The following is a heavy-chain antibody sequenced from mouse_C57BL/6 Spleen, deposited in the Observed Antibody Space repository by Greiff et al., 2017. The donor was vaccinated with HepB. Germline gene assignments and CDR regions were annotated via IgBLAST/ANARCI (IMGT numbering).Heavy chain of an antibody. V-gene: IGHV5-17*01. CDR1: GFTFSDYG. J-gene: IGHJ2*01. Sequence: DVMLVESGGGLVKPGGSLKLSCAASGFTFSDYGMHWVRQAPEKGLEWVAYISSGSSTIYYADTVKGRFTISRDNAKNTLFLQMTSLRSEDTAMYYCARCDYDGGGFDYWGQGTTLTVSS. D-gene: IGHD2-4*01. CDR3: ARCDYDGGGFDY. CDR2: ISSGSSTI.